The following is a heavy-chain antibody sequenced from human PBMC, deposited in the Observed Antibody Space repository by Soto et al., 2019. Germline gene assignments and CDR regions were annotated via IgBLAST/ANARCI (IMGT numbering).Heavy chain of an antibody. CDR2: INPNSGGT. CDR3: ARMRLGEYYGMDV. V-gene: IGHV1-2*04. J-gene: IGHJ6*02. Sequence: ASVKASCKASGYTFTGYYMHWVRQAPGQGLEWKGWINPNSGGTNDAQKFQGWVTMTRDTSINTAYMELSRLRSHDTAVYYCARMRLGEYYGMDVWGQGHTVNVSS. D-gene: IGHD3-16*01. CDR1: GYTFTGYY.